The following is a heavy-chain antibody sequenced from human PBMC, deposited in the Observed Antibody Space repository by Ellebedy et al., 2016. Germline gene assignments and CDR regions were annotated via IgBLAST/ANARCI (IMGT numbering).Heavy chain of an antibody. CDR1: GFTFSSYG. CDR3: AKDSRGYTYVFDN. V-gene: IGHV3-30*18. Sequence: GGSLRLXXAASGFTFSSYGMHWVRQAPGKGLEWVAVISYDGSNKYYADSVKGRFTISRDNSKNTLYLQMNSLRPEDTAVYYCAKDSRGYTYVFDNWGQGTLVTVSS. D-gene: IGHD5-18*01. J-gene: IGHJ4*02. CDR2: ISYDGSNK.